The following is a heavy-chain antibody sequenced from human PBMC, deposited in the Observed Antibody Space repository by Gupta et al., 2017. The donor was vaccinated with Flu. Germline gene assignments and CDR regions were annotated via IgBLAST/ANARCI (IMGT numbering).Heavy chain of an antibody. CDR2: INSDGSST. V-gene: IGHV3-74*01. D-gene: IGHD4-23*01. Sequence: EVQLVESGGGLVQPGGSLRLSCAASGFTFSRYWMDWVRQAPGKGLVWVSRINSDGSSTSYADSVKGRFTISRDNAKNTLYLQMNSLRAEDTAVYYCARRDGNSEVDYWGPGTLVTVSS. J-gene: IGHJ4*02. CDR1: GFTFSRYW. CDR3: ARRDGNSEVDY.